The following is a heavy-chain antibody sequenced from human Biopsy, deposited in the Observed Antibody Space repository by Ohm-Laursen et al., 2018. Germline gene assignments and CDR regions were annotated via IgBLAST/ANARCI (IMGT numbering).Heavy chain of an antibody. J-gene: IGHJ6*02. CDR1: GGSVSSSNYY. Sequence: SETLSLTCRVSGGSVSSSNYYWNWIRQTPGKGLEWIGFIYNTERTNSNPSLKSRVTISLDTSKNQFSLELSSVIPSDMAVYYCAIDRVPRRGVMPVYYYGMDVWGQGSTVTVSS. D-gene: IGHD2-21*01. V-gene: IGHV4-61*01. CDR2: IYNTERT. CDR3: AIDRVPRRGVMPVYYYGMDV.